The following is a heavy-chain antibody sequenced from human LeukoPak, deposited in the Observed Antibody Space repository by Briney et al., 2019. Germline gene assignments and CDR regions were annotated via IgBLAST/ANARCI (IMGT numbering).Heavy chain of an antibody. CDR2: INQDGSEK. Sequence: QAGGSLRLSCAASGFTFSSYWMSGVRQAPGKGREGVANINQDGSEKYYVDSVKGRFTISRDNAKNSLYLQMSSLRAEDTAVYYCARAMKYLGFDYWGQGTLVTVSS. CDR1: GFTFSSYW. V-gene: IGHV3-7*01. D-gene: IGHD3-22*01. J-gene: IGHJ4*02. CDR3: ARAMKYLGFDY.